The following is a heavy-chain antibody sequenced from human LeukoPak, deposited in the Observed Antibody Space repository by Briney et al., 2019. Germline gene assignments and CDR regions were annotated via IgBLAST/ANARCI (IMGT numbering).Heavy chain of an antibody. V-gene: IGHV3-21*01. Sequence: GGSLRLSCAASEFTFRTYSMNWVRQAPGKGLEWVSSISGSSSYIHYADSVKGRFTISRDNAKNSLYLQMNSLRAEDTALYYCARVLGASEDYLWGSYRFWGQGTLVTVSS. CDR1: EFTFRTYS. CDR3: ARVLGASEDYLWGSYRF. J-gene: IGHJ4*02. CDR2: ISGSSSYI. D-gene: IGHD3-16*02.